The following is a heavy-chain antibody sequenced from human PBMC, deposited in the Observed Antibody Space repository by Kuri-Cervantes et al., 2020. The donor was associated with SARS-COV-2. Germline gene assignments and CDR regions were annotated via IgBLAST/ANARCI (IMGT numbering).Heavy chain of an antibody. CDR3: ARVISGYCTNGVCPYYFDY. D-gene: IGHD2-8*01. V-gene: IGHV3-53*01. CDR2: IYSGGST. J-gene: IGHJ4*02. CDR1: GFTVSSNY. Sequence: GESLKISCAASGFTVSSNYMSWVRQAPGKGLEGVSVIYSGGSTYYADSVKGRFTISRDNYKNTLYLQMNSLRAEDTAVYYCARVISGYCTNGVCPYYFDYWGQGTLVTVSS.